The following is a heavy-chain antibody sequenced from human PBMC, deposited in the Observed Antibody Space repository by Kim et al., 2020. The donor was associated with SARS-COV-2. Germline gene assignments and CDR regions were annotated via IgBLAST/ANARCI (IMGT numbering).Heavy chain of an antibody. CDR1: GFTFSSYW. J-gene: IGHJ6*03. CDR2: IKQDGSEK. CDR3: ARDQSRITIFGVVINYYYMDV. D-gene: IGHD3-3*01. V-gene: IGHV3-7*01. Sequence: GSLRLSCAASGFTFSSYWMSWVRQAPGKGLEWVANIKQDGSEKYYVDSVKVRFTISRDNAKNSLYLQMNSLRAEDTAVYYCARDQSRITIFGVVINYYYMDVWGKGPTVTVSS.